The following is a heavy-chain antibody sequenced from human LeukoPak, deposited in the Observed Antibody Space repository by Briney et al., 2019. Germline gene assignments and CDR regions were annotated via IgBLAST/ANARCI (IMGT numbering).Heavy chain of an antibody. V-gene: IGHV1-2*02. CDR2: INPNSGGT. CDR1: GYTFTGYY. Sequence: ASVKVSCKASGYTFTGYYMHWVRQAPGQGLEWMGWINPNSGGTNYAQKFQGRVSMTRDTSISTAYMELSRLRSDDTAVYYCARDGWIYYYMDVWGKGTTVTVSS. CDR3: ARDGWIYYYMDV. J-gene: IGHJ6*03. D-gene: IGHD2-2*03.